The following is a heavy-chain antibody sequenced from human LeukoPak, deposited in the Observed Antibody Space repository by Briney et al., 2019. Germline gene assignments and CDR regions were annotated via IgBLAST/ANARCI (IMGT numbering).Heavy chain of an antibody. CDR3: ARAGINSGTLAF. V-gene: IGHV1-8*01. D-gene: IGHD4-23*01. J-gene: IGHJ4*02. CDR2: MNPNSGNT. CDR1: GYTFTNYD. Sequence: ASVKVSCKASGYTFTNYDINWVRQATGQGLEWVGWMNPNSGNTAYAPKFQGRVTMTRNTSISTAYMELTSLRSEDMAMFYCARAGINSGTLAFWAQGTLVTVSS.